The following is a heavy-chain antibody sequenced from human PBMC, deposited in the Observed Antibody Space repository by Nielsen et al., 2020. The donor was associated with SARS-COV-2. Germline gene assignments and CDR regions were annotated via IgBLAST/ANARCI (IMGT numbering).Heavy chain of an antibody. V-gene: IGHV3-7*05. CDR2: IKQDGSEK. CDR1: GFTFSSYW. D-gene: IGHD3-16*01. Sequence: GGSLRLSCAASGFTFSSYWMSWVRQATGKGLEWVANIKQDGSEKYYVDSVKGRFTISRDNAKNSLYLQMNSLRAEDTAVYYCARDVNMITFGGVMYYFDYWGQGTLVTVSS. J-gene: IGHJ4*02. CDR3: ARDVNMITFGGVMYYFDY.